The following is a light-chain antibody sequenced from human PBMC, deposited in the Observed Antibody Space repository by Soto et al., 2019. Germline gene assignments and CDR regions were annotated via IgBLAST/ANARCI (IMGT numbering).Light chain of an antibody. CDR2: DVS. J-gene: IGLJ2*01. CDR1: SSDVGGYNY. V-gene: IGLV2-14*01. Sequence: QSALTQPASVSGSPGQSITLSCTGTSSDVGGYNYVSWYQQHPGKAPKLMIYDVSNRPSGVSNRFSGSKSGNTASLTISGLQAGDEADYYCSSYTSSSTPLFGGGTKVTVL. CDR3: SSYTSSSTPL.